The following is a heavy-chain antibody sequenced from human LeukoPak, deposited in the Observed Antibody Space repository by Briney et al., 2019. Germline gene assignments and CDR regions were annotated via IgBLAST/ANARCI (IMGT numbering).Heavy chain of an antibody. CDR2: INHSGST. CDR3: ARGGGYSGYVAFDI. J-gene: IGHJ3*02. CDR1: GGSFSGYY. D-gene: IGHD5-12*01. V-gene: IGHV4-34*01. Sequence: SETLSLTCAVYGGSFSGYYWSWIRQPPGKGLEWIGEINHSGSTNYNPSLKSRVTISVDKSKNQFSLKLSSVTAADTAVYYCARGGGYSGYVAFDIWGQGTMVTVSS.